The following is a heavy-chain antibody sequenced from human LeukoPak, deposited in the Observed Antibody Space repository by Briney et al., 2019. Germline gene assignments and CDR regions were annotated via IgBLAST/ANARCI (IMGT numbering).Heavy chain of an antibody. J-gene: IGHJ4*02. CDR3: ARLLIAAAGASSQDY. CDR2: INHSGST. D-gene: IGHD6-13*01. CDR1: GGSFSGYY. Sequence: TASETLSLTCAVYGGSFSGYYWSWIRQPPGKGLEWIGEINHSGSTNYNPSLKSRVTISVDTSKNQFSLKLSSVTAADTAVYYCARLLIAAAGASSQDYWGQGTLVTVSS. V-gene: IGHV4-34*01.